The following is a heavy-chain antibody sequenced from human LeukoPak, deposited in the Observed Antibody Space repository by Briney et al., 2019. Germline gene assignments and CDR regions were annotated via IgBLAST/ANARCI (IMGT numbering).Heavy chain of an antibody. Sequence: PSETLSLTCTVSGGSIISYFWTWIRQPPGKGLEWIGNVDYSGTTKYNPSLKSRVTISVDPSKSQFSLRLSSVTAADTAVYYCARGWGYCSGGNCYFTYFDYWGQGALVTVSS. V-gene: IGHV4-59*01. CDR3: ARGWGYCSGGNCYFTYFDY. CDR1: GGSIISYF. D-gene: IGHD2-15*01. J-gene: IGHJ4*02. CDR2: VDYSGTT.